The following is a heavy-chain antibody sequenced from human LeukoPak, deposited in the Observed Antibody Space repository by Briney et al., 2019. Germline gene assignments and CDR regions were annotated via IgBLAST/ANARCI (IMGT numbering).Heavy chain of an antibody. CDR1: GGSFSGYY. J-gene: IGHJ4*02. CDR2: INHSGST. D-gene: IGHD3-9*01. Sequence: PSETLSLTCAVYGGSFSGYYWSWIRQPPGKGLEWIGEINHSGSTNYNPSLKSRVTISVDTSKNQFSLKLSSVTAADTAVYYCARVHPLGTYYDILTGYPRRSFDYWGQGTLVTVSS. CDR3: ARVHPLGTYYDILTGYPRRSFDY. V-gene: IGHV4-34*01.